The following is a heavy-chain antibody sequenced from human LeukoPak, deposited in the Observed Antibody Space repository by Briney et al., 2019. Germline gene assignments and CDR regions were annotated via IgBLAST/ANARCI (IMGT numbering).Heavy chain of an antibody. CDR3: AKDMGSGWPRGTDY. V-gene: IGHV1-69*04. Sequence: GASVKVSCKASGGTFSSYAISWVRRAPGQGLEWMGRIIPILGIANYAQKFQGRVTITADKSTSTAYMELSSLRSEDTAVYYCAKDMGSGWPRGTDYWGQGTLVTVSS. CDR2: IIPILGIA. J-gene: IGHJ4*02. D-gene: IGHD6-19*01. CDR1: GGTFSSYA.